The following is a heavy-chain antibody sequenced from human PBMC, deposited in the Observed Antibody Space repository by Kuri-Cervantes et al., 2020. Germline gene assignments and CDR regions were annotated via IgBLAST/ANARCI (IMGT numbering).Heavy chain of an antibody. CDR3: ARGSRYSSSWYGS. V-gene: IGHV3-11*04. J-gene: IGHJ5*01. Sequence: GESLKISCAASGFTFSDYYMSWIRQAPGKGLEWVSYISSSGSTIYYADSVKGRFTISRDNAKNSLYLQMNSLRAEDTAVYYCARGSRYSSSWYGSWGQGTLVTVSS. CDR1: GFTFSDYY. CDR2: ISSSGSTI. D-gene: IGHD6-13*01.